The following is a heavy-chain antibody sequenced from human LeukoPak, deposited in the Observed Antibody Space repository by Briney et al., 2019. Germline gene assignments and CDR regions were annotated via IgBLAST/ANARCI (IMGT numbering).Heavy chain of an antibody. CDR3: ARVEGGTYFDYYYMDV. Sequence: SETLSLTCTVSGGSINSYYWTWIRQPAGRGLEWIGHIYTSGTTNYNPSLRSRVTISVDTSKKQFSLKLSSVTAADTAVYYCARVEGGTYFDYYYMDVWGKGTTVTVSS. CDR1: GGSINSYY. CDR2: IYTSGTT. D-gene: IGHD3-16*01. J-gene: IGHJ6*03. V-gene: IGHV4-4*07.